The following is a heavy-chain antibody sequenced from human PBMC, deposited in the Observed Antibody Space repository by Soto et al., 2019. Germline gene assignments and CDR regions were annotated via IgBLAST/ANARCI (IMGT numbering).Heavy chain of an antibody. Sequence: EVQLVESGGGLVQPGGSLRLSCAASGFTFNSYAMHWVRQAPGKGLEWVSGISGFSAGSASTYFAYSVKGRFIISSDNSKNTLYLQMNDLRADDTALYYCARARRFFCLDDYDFWCHGTVVTVSS. J-gene: IGHJ3*01. CDR3: ARARRFFCLDDYDF. V-gene: IGHV3-23*04. CDR2: ISGFSAGSAST. CDR1: GFTFNSYA.